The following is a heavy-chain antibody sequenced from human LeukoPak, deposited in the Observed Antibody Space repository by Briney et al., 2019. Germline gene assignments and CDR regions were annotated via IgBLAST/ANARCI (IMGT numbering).Heavy chain of an antibody. CDR2: IGGSGSST. Sequence: PGGSLRLSCAASGFTFSSYAMNWVRQAPGKGLEWVSAIGGSGSSTYYADSVKGRFTTSRDNSKNTLHLQMNSLRAEDTAVYYCARLGWATAPLDYWGQGTLVTVSS. CDR1: GFTFSSYA. V-gene: IGHV3-23*01. D-gene: IGHD5-12*01. CDR3: ARLGWATAPLDY. J-gene: IGHJ4*02.